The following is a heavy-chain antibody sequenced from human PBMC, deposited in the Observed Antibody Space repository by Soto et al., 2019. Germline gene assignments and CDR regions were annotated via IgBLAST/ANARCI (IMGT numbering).Heavy chain of an antibody. Sequence: QLQLQESGPGLVKPSETLSLTCSVSGGSITSSGYYWGWIRQPPGKGLEWIGSVFYSGNTYHNPSLKSRVITSVDTSKNQFSLKFSSVTAADTAVYYCARHYGAFDPWGQGTLVTVSS. D-gene: IGHD4-17*01. CDR3: ARHYGAFDP. CDR1: GGSITSSGYY. V-gene: IGHV4-39*01. CDR2: VFYSGNT. J-gene: IGHJ5*02.